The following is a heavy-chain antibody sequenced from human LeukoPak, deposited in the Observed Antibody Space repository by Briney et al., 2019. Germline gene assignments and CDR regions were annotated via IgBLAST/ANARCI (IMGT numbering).Heavy chain of an antibody. CDR1: GFTPSSYA. D-gene: IGHD4-17*01. V-gene: IGHV3-23*01. Sequence: GSLRLSRAPSGFTPSSYAMSWGRQAPGKRLEWVSAICGSGGSTYYADSVKGRFTISRDNSKNTLYLQMNSLRAEDTAVYYCAKDESDYGDDYYFDYWGQGTLVTVSS. CDR3: AKDESDYGDDYYFDY. CDR2: ICGSGGST. J-gene: IGHJ4*02.